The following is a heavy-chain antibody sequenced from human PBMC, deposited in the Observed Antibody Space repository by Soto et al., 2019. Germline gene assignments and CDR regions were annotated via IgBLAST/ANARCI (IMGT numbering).Heavy chain of an antibody. CDR3: AKPDGYFSGGSCSSPYYYYYYGMDV. D-gene: IGHD2-15*01. V-gene: IGHV3-23*01. CDR2: ISGSGGST. J-gene: IGHJ6*02. Sequence: GGSLRLSCAASGFTFSSYAMSWVRQAPGKGLEWVSAISGSGGSTYYADSVKGRFTISRDNSKNTLDLQMNSLRAEDTAVYYCAKPDGYFSGGSCSSPYYYYYYGMDVWGQGTTVTVSS. CDR1: GFTFSSYA.